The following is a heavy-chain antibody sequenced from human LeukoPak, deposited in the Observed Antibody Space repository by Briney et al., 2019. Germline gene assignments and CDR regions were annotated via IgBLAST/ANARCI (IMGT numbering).Heavy chain of an antibody. CDR3: ARGIKFYDYWTYFDY. J-gene: IGHJ4*02. CDR2: INPKSGET. Sequence: GASVKVSFKSSGYTFTAYYIHWVRLAPGHGLEWMGWINPKSGETKFAHNLQGRVGLTSDSSTSTASMELRSLTSDDTAVYYCARGIKFYDYWTYFDYWGQGTLVTVSS. D-gene: IGHD3-3*01. V-gene: IGHV1-2*02. CDR1: GYTFTAYY.